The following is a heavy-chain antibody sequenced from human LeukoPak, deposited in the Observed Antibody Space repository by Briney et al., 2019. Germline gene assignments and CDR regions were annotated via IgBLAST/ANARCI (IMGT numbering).Heavy chain of an antibody. CDR3: ATEIQNIAGRVY. Sequence: SETLSLTCAVSGGSISSSYWWSWVRQPPGKGLEWIGEVYHSGSTNYSPSLKSRVSISVDTSKNQFSLNLSSVTAADTAVYYCATEIQNIAGRVYWGQGTLVTVSS. J-gene: IGHJ4*02. CDR1: GGSISSSYW. V-gene: IGHV4-4*02. CDR2: VYHSGST. D-gene: IGHD6-6*01.